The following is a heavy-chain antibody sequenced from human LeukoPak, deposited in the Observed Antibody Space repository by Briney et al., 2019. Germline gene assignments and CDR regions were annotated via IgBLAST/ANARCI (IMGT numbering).Heavy chain of an antibody. Sequence: SETLSHTCTVSGGSISSYYWSWIRQPAGKGLEWIGRIYTSGSTNYNPSLKSRVTMSVDTSKNQFSLKLSSVTAADTAVYYCARDRPGYCSSTSCYAILYWGQGTLVTVSS. CDR3: ARDRPGYCSSTSCYAILY. CDR2: IYTSGST. V-gene: IGHV4-4*07. CDR1: GGSISSYY. D-gene: IGHD2-2*01. J-gene: IGHJ4*02.